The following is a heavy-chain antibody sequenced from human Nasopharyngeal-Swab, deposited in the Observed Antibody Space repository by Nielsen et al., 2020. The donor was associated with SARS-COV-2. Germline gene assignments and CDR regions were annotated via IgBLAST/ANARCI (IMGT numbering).Heavy chain of an antibody. CDR2: INHSGST. D-gene: IGHD6-6*01. Sequence: SRTLSLTCAVYGGSFSGDYWSWIRQPPGKGLEWIGEINHSGSTNYNPSLKSRVTISVDTSKNQFSLKLSSVTAAVTAVYYCARGRAEYSSSSVFFDYWGQGTLVTVSS. CDR1: GGSFSGDY. CDR3: ARGRAEYSSSSVFFDY. J-gene: IGHJ4*02. V-gene: IGHV4-34*01.